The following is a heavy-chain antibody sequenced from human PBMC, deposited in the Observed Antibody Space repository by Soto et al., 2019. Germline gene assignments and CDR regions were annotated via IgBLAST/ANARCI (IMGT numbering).Heavy chain of an antibody. J-gene: IGHJ3*02. D-gene: IGHD6-19*01. Sequence: GGSLRLSCSASGFTFARYSMNWVLQAPGKGLEWVSSISSTTNYIYYGDSMKGRFTISRDNAKNSLYLEMNSLRAEDTAVYYCARVDSSGWYGNAFDIWGQGTMVTVSS. CDR1: GFTFARYS. CDR2: ISSTTNYI. CDR3: ARVDSSGWYGNAFDI. V-gene: IGHV3-21*06.